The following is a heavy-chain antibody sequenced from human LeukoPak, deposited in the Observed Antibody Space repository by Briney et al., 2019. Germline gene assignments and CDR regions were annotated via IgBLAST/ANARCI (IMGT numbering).Heavy chain of an antibody. CDR2: ISSSGSTI. J-gene: IGHJ1*01. D-gene: IGHD5-18*01. CDR1: GFTFSDYY. CDR3: AKDEYSDAYKTWYFQH. V-gene: IGHV3-11*01. Sequence: GGSLRLSCAASGFTFSDYYMSWIRQAPGKGLEWVSYISSSGSTIYYADSVKGRFTISRDNAKNSLYLQMNSLRAEDTAVYYCAKDEYSDAYKTWYFQHWGQGTLVTVSS.